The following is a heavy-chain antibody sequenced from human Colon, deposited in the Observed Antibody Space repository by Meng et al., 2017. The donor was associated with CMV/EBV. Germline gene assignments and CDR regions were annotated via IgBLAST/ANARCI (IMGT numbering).Heavy chain of an antibody. V-gene: IGHV4/OR15-8*01. CDR1: GGSLIGTSW. CDR2: IFHSGAT. J-gene: IGHJ4*02. CDR3: GDPPAGY. Sequence: LYRTSVVSGGSLIGTSWGNWVRQPPGGGLEWIGEIFHSGATNYNPSLKSRVTISIDNSKNQFSLKLTSMTAADTAVYFCGDPPAGYWGQGILVTVSS.